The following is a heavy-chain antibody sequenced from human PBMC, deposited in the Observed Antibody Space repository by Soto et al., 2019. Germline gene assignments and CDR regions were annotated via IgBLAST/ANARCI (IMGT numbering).Heavy chain of an antibody. V-gene: IGHV4-34*01. CDR1: GGSFSGYY. D-gene: IGHD6-6*01. CDR3: AKTSRFDS. Sequence: QVQLQQWGAGLLKPSETLSLTCAVYGGSFSGYYWSWVRQPPGKGPEWIGQINHRGSTNYNPSLKSRVTISVDTSKNQFSLRLSSVTAADTAVYYCAKTSRFDSWGQGTLVTVSS. J-gene: IGHJ4*02. CDR2: INHRGST.